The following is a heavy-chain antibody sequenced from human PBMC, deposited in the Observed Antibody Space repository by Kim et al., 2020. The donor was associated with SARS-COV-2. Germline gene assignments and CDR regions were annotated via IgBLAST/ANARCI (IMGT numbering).Heavy chain of an antibody. Sequence: DAVKGRFTIYRDNAQNTLYRHMNSLRAEDTAVYYCAKGGSVASGWSGPFDHWGQGTLVTVSS. D-gene: IGHD6-19*01. CDR3: AKGGSVASGWSGPFDH. V-gene: IGHV3-23*03. J-gene: IGHJ4*02.